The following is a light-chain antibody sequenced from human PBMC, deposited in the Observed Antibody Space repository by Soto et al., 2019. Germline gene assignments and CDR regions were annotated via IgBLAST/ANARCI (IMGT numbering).Light chain of an antibody. Sequence: DIQMTQSPSTLSASVGDRVTITCRASQSISSWLAWYQQKPGKAPKLLIYKASSLESGVPSRFSGSGSGTEFTLTISSLQPDDFATYYFQQYNSYAVTFGQGTKVVIK. CDR2: KAS. CDR3: QQYNSYAVT. J-gene: IGKJ1*01. CDR1: QSISSW. V-gene: IGKV1-5*03.